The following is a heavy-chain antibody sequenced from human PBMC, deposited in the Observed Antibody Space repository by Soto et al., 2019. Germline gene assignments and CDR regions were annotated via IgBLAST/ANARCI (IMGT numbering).Heavy chain of an antibody. J-gene: IGHJ4*02. V-gene: IGHV4-30-4*01. CDR2: IYYSGST. D-gene: IGHD5-18*01. CDR1: GGSISSGDYY. CDR3: ARGLIQLRGPGLFYFDY. Sequence: QVQLQESGPGLVKPSQTLSLTCIVSGGSISSGDYYWSWIRQPPGKGLEWIGYIYYSGSTYYNPSLKSRVTISVDTSKNQFSLKLSSVTAADTAVYYCARGLIQLRGPGLFYFDYWGQGTLVTVSS.